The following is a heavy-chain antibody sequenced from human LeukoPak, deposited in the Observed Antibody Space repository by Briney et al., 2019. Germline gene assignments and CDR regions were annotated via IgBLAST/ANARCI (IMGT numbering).Heavy chain of an antibody. J-gene: IGHJ6*02. Sequence: GGSLRLSCAVSGFTFSSYGMHWVRQAPGKGLEWVAVIWYDGSNKYYADSVKGRFTISRDNSKNTLYLQMNSLRAEDTAVYYCARDRGSYCSSTSCYWEGIYYYYYGMDVWGQGTTVTVSS. CDR2: IWYDGSNK. V-gene: IGHV3-33*01. CDR1: GFTFSSYG. CDR3: ARDRGSYCSSTSCYWEGIYYYYYGMDV. D-gene: IGHD2-2*01.